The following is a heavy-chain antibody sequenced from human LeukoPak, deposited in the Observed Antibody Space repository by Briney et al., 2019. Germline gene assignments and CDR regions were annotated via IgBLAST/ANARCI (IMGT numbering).Heavy chain of an antibody. CDR2: IFYSGNT. Sequence: PGGTLRLSCAASGFTFSSHGVSWVRQPPGKGLEWIGSIFYSGNTYYNPSLESRVTMSVDTSKNQFSLRLSSVTATDTAVYYCARQKTGTTRSYDYWGQGTLVTVSS. CDR3: ARQKTGTTRSYDY. D-gene: IGHD2/OR15-2a*01. V-gene: IGHV4-38-2*01. J-gene: IGHJ4*02. CDR1: GFTFSSHGV.